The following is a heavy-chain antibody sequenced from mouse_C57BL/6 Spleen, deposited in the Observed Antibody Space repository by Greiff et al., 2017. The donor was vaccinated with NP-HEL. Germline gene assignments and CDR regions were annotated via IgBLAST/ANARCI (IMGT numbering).Heavy chain of an antibody. CDR2: IWWDDDK. Sequence: QVTLKESGPGILQPSQTLSLTCSFSGFSLSTFGMGVGWIRQPSGKGLEWLAHIWWDDDKYYNPALKSRLTISKDTSKNQVFLKIANVDTADTATYYCARIPSPYYDHEGAMDYWGQGTSVTVSS. CDR3: ARIPSPYYDHEGAMDY. D-gene: IGHD2-4*01. V-gene: IGHV8-8*01. J-gene: IGHJ4*01. CDR1: GFSLSTFGMG.